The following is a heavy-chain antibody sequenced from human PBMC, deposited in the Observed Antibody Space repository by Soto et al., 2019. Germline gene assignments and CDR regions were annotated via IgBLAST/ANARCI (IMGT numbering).Heavy chain of an antibody. J-gene: IGHJ6*02. CDR3: ATDSSGYYYYYYGMDV. V-gene: IGHV3-7*03. CDR1: GFTFSSYW. Sequence: GGSLRLSCAASGFTFSSYWMSWVRQAPGKGLEWVANIKQDGSEKYYVDSVKGRFTISRDNAKNSLYLQMNSLRAEDTAVYYCATDSSGYYYYYYGMDVWGQGTTVTVSS. CDR2: IKQDGSEK. D-gene: IGHD3-22*01.